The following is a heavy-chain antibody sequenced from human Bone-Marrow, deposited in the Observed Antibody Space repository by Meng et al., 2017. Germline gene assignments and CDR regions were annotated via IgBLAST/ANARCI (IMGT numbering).Heavy chain of an antibody. CDR1: GFTFDDYA. CDR3: ARRYCSGGSCYGPPFDY. CDR2: ISWNSGSI. V-gene: IGHV3-9*01. D-gene: IGHD2-15*01. J-gene: IGHJ4*02. Sequence: GGSLRLSCAASGFTFDDYAMHWVRQAPGKGLEWVSGISWNSGSIGYADSVKGRFTISRDNAKNSLYLQMNSLRAEDTAVYYCARRYCSGGSCYGPPFDYWGQGTLVTVSS.